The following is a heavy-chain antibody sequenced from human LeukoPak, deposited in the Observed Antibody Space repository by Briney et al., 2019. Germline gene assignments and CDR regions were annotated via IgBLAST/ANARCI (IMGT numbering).Heavy chain of an antibody. CDR3: AREREYYYDSSGYYGYFDL. V-gene: IGHV4-61*02. CDR2: IYTCGST. CDR1: GGSISSGSYY. J-gene: IGHJ2*01. Sequence: PSQTLSLTCTVSGGSISSGSYYWSWIRQPAGKGLEWIGRIYTCGSTNYNPSLKSRVTIPVDTSKNQFSLKLSSVTAADTAVYYCAREREYYYDSSGYYGYFDLWGRGTLVTVSS. D-gene: IGHD3-22*01.